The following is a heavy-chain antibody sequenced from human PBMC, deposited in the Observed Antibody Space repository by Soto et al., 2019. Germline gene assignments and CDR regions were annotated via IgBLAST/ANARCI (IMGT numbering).Heavy chain of an antibody. J-gene: IGHJ4*02. V-gene: IGHV4-30-2*01. CDR2: IYHSGST. CDR1: GGSISSGGYS. D-gene: IGHD1-1*01. CDR3: AGGGLHEPGLAY. Sequence: LSLTCAVSGGSISSGGYSWSWIRQPPGKGLEWIGYIYHSGSTYYNPSLKSRVTTSVDRSKNQFSLKLSSVTAADTAVYYWAGGGLHEPGLAYWGQGTLVTVPS.